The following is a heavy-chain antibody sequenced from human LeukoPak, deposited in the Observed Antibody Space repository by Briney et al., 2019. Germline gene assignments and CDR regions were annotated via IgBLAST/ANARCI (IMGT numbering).Heavy chain of an antibody. CDR1: GGSISSYY. D-gene: IGHD6-19*01. V-gene: IGHV4-59*01. Sequence: PSETLSLTCTVSGGSISSYYSSCIRQPPGKGLEWIGYIYYSGSTNYNPSLKSRVTISVDTSKNQFSLKLSSVTAADTAVYYCARVGSSGWWGAFDIWGQGTMVTVSS. CDR3: ARVGSSGWWGAFDI. J-gene: IGHJ3*02. CDR2: IYYSGST.